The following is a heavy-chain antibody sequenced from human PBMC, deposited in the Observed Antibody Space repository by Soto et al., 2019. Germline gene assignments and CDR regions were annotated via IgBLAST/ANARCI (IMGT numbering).Heavy chain of an antibody. V-gene: IGHV3-21*04. CDR2: ISSSSSNI. Sequence: PWGSLRLSCAASGFIFSSYTMAWVRQAPGKGLEWVSSISSSSSNIEYADSVKGRFSVSRDNANNSLFLQINSLRAEDTDIYYCAREEYAGTSARLHYWGLGPLVTVSS. J-gene: IGHJ4*02. D-gene: IGHD6-6*01. CDR1: GFIFSSYT. CDR3: AREEYAGTSARLHY.